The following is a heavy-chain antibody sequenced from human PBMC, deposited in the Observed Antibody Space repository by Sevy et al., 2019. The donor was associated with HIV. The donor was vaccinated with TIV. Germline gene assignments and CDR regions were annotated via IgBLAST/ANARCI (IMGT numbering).Heavy chain of an antibody. J-gene: IGHJ5*02. V-gene: IGHV4-39*01. Sequence: SETLSLTCTVSGGSISSSNYYWGWIRQPPGKGLDWIGSIYDGGNTYYNPSLKSRVSISVDTSNNQFSLNLRSVTAADTAVYFCVQARYNYFDPWGQGTLVTVSS. CDR2: IYDGGNT. CDR3: VQARYNYFDP. CDR1: GGSISSSNYY.